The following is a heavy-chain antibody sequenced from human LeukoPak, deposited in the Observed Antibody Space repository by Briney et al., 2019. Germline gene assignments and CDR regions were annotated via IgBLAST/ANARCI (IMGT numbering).Heavy chain of an antibody. D-gene: IGHD3-10*01. J-gene: IGHJ4*02. CDR3: AREDYYGTNFDY. V-gene: IGHV4-39*07. Sequence: SETLSLTCTVSGGSISSSSYYWGWIRQPPGKGLEWIGSIYYSGSTYYNPSLKSRVTISVDTSKNQFSLKVSSVTAADTAVYYCAREDYYGTNFDYWGQGTLVTVSS. CDR2: IYYSGST. CDR1: GGSISSSSYY.